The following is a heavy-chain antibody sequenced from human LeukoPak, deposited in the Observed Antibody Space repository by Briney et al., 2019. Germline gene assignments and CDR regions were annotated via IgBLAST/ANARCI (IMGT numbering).Heavy chain of an antibody. Sequence: GGSLRLSCAASGFTFSSYAMHWVRQAPGKGLEWVAVISYDGSNKYYADSVKGRFTISRDNSKNTLYLQMNSLRAEDTAVYYCARDSGGEGAFDIWGQGTMVTVSS. D-gene: IGHD3-10*01. CDR3: ARDSGGEGAFDI. V-gene: IGHV3-30-3*01. J-gene: IGHJ3*02. CDR1: GFTFSSYA. CDR2: ISYDGSNK.